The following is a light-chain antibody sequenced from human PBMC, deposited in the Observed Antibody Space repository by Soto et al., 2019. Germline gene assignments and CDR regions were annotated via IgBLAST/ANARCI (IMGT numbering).Light chain of an antibody. CDR3: QHYKNYPWT. CDR1: QDVGNY. CDR2: GAS. J-gene: IGKJ1*01. Sequence: AIRMTQSPSSLSASAGDRVAIACRASQDVGNYLAWYQQKPGQAPKLLIYGASILQSGVPSRFSAGGSGTEFTLTISCLQSEDFATYYCQHYKNYPWTFGQGTTLEMK. V-gene: IGKV1-8*01.